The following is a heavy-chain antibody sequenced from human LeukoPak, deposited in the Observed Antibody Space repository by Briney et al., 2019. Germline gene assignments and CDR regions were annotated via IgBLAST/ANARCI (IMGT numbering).Heavy chain of an antibody. CDR2: IYTSGST. CDR3: ARDLLPQRLIAAAGLDY. J-gene: IGHJ4*02. Sequence: SETLSLTCTVSGGSISSYYWSWIRQPAGKGLEWIGRIYTSGSTNYNPSLKSRVTMSVDTSKNQFSLKLSSVTAADTAVYYCARDLLPQRLIAAAGLDYWGQGTLVIVSS. D-gene: IGHD6-13*01. V-gene: IGHV4-4*07. CDR1: GGSISSYY.